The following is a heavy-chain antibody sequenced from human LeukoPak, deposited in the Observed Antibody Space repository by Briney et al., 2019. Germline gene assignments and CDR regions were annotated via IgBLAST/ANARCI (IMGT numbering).Heavy chain of an antibody. D-gene: IGHD1-1*01. Sequence: PGGSLRLSCAVSEFSFSNFGLSWVRQAPGKGLGWVSAIRRSDGSKHYAYSVEGRFTISRDNSKNTMYLQMNGLRAEDTAVSYCARGLESKDTRPHYWGQGTLVSVST. J-gene: IGHJ4*02. CDR2: IRRSDGSK. V-gene: IGHV3-23*01. CDR3: ARGLESKDTRPHY. CDR1: EFSFSNFG.